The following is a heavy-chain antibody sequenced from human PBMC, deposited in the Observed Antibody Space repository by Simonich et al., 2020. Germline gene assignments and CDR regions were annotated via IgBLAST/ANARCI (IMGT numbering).Heavy chain of an antibody. Sequence: EVQLVESGGGLVKPGGSLRLSCAASGFTFSSYSMNWVRQAQGKGLAWVSSISSSSSYIYYADSVKGRFTISRDNAKNSLYLQMNSLRAEDTAVYYCARWIAVAGTGAYGMDVWGQGTTVTVSS. CDR3: ARWIAVAGTGAYGMDV. V-gene: IGHV3-21*01. D-gene: IGHD6-19*01. J-gene: IGHJ6*02. CDR2: ISSSSSYI. CDR1: GFTFSSYS.